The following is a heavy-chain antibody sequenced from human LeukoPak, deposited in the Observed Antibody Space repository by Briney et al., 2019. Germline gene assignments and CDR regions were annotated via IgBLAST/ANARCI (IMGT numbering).Heavy chain of an antibody. Sequence: SETLSLTCTVSGGSTSHYRYYWGWIRQPPGKGLEWLGSMYYTGSTYYNPALKSRVNISVDTSKNQSYLRLSSVTAADTAVYYCARHTVVAGGRRLADYFDYWGQGTLVTVSS. CDR2: MYYTGST. CDR3: ARHTVVAGGRRLADYFDY. CDR1: GGSTSHYRYY. J-gene: IGHJ4*02. V-gene: IGHV4-39*01. D-gene: IGHD2-15*01.